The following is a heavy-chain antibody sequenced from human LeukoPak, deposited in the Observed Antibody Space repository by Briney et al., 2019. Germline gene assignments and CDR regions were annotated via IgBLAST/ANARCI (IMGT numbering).Heavy chain of an antibody. D-gene: IGHD6-19*01. J-gene: IGHJ4*02. CDR2: INHSGST. V-gene: IGHV4-34*01. CDR1: GGSISSYY. Sequence: SETLSLTCTVSGGSISSYYWSWIRQPPGKGLEWIGEINHSGSTNYNPSLKSRVTISVDTSKNQFSLKLSSVTAADTAVYYCARHSSGWYVYWGQGTLVTVSS. CDR3: ARHSSGWYVY.